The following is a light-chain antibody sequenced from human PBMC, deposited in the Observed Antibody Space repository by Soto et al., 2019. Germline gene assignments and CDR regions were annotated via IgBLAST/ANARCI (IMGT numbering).Light chain of an antibody. Sequence: QSVLTQPPSVSGSPGQSVTISCTGTSSDVGNYNRVSWYQQPPGTAPKLMVYEVSNRPSGVPDRFSGSKSGNTASLTISGLQAEDEADYDCSSYTTCTTYVFGTGTKVTVL. CDR2: EVS. CDR1: SSDVGNYNR. J-gene: IGLJ1*01. V-gene: IGLV2-18*02. CDR3: SSYTTCTTYV.